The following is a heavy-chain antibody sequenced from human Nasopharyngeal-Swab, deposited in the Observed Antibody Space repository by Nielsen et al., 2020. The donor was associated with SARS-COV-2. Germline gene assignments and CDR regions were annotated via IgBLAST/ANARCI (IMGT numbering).Heavy chain of an antibody. CDR1: GFTFSDYY. CDR3: ARGNSYGFYYFDY. J-gene: IGHJ4*02. Sequence: GGSLRLSCAASGFTFSDYYMSWIRQAPGKGLEWVSYISSSGSTIYYADSVKGRFTISRDKAKNSLYLQMNSLRAEATAVYYCARGNSYGFYYFDYWGQGTLVTVSS. V-gene: IGHV3-11*04. D-gene: IGHD5-18*01. CDR2: ISSSGSTI.